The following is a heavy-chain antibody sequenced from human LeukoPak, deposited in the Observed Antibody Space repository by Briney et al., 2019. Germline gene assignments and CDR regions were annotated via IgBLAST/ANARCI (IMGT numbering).Heavy chain of an antibody. Sequence: ASVKVSCKASGNTFTAYYMYWVRQAPGQGLEWMGWTNPNSGGTKTAQKFQGRVTMTRATYISTAYMELSRLISDDTAVYFCARAGYYATSGLDYWGQGTLVTVSS. D-gene: IGHD3-22*01. V-gene: IGHV1-2*02. CDR1: GNTFTAYY. CDR3: ARAGYYATSGLDY. CDR2: TNPNSGGT. J-gene: IGHJ4*02.